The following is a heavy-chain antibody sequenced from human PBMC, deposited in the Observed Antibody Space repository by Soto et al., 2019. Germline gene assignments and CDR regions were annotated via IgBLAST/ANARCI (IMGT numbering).Heavy chain of an antibody. D-gene: IGHD6-13*01. CDR1: GFTFSSYA. J-gene: IGHJ5*02. CDR2: ISGSGGST. V-gene: IGHV3-23*01. CDR3: AKGDSSSWYLGSALDP. Sequence: HPGGSLRLSCAASGFTFSSYAMSWVRQAPGKGLEWVSAISGSGGSTYYADSVKGRFTISRDNSKNTLYLQMNSLRAEDTAVYYCAKGDSSSWYLGSALDPWGQGTLVTVSS.